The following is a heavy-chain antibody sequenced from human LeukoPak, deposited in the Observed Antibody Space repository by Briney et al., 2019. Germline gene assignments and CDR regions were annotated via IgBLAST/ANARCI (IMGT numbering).Heavy chain of an antibody. V-gene: IGHV3-23*01. CDR1: GFTFSSYA. CDR3: AKVPGAMGTVPAAVDY. CDR2: ISGSGGST. Sequence: PGGSLRPSCAASGFTFSSYAMSWVRQAPGKGLEWVSAISGSGGSTYYADSVKGRFTISRDNSKNTLYLQMNSLRAEDTAVYYCAKVPGAMGTVPAAVDYWGQGTLVTVSS. J-gene: IGHJ4*02. D-gene: IGHD2-2*01.